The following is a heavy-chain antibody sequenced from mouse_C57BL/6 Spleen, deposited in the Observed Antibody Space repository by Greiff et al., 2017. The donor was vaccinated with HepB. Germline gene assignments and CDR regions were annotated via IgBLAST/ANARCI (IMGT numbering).Heavy chain of an antibody. CDR2: INPSSGYT. CDR1: GYTFTSYT. CDR3: AREDYSISYWYFDV. D-gene: IGHD2-5*01. Sequence: QVQLQQSGAELARPGASVKMSCKASGYTFTSYTMHWVKQRPGQGLEWIGYINPSSGYTKYNQKFKDKATLTADKSSSTAYMQLSSLTSEDSAVYYCAREDYSISYWYFDVWGTGTTVTVSS. V-gene: IGHV1-4*01. J-gene: IGHJ1*03.